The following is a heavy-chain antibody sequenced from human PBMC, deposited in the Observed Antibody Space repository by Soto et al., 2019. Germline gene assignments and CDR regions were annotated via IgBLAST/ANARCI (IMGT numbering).Heavy chain of an antibody. CDR1: GFTFSSYG. D-gene: IGHD3-10*01. CDR3: AGWYYYGSGRGMDV. CDR2: IWYDGINK. V-gene: IGHV3-33*01. J-gene: IGHJ6*03. Sequence: QVQLVESGGGVVQPGRSLRLSCAASGFTFSSYGMHWVRQAPGKGLEWVAVIWYDGINKYYADSVKGRFTISRDNSKNTLYLQMNSLRAEDTAVYYCAGWYYYGSGRGMDVWGKGTTVTVS.